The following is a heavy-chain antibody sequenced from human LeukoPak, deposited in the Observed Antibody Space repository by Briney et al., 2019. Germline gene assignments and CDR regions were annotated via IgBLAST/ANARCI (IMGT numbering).Heavy chain of an antibody. CDR1: GFTFSSYG. J-gene: IGHJ1*01. V-gene: IGHV3-30*02. CDR3: AKGRKPPQYFQH. D-gene: IGHD1-14*01. CDR2: IRYDGSNK. Sequence: GGSLRLSCAASGFTFSSYGMHWVRQAPGKGLEWVAFIRYDGSNKYYADSVKGRFTISRDNSKNTLYLQMNSLRAEDTAVYYCAKGRKPPQYFQHWGQGTLVTVSS.